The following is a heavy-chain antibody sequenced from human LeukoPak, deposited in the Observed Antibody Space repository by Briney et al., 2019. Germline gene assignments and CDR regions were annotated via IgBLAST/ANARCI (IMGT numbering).Heavy chain of an antibody. V-gene: IGHV3-23*01. CDR2: ISGSDDST. J-gene: IGHJ4*02. Sequence: GGSLRLSCAASGFTISTYGMNWVRQAPGKGLEWVSTISGSDDSTYYAGSVKGRFTISRDNSKNTLYLQMNSLRAEDTAVYYCAKDLGALTSWVPFDYWGQGTLVTVSS. D-gene: IGHD2-2*01. CDR3: AKDLGALTSWVPFDY. CDR1: GFTISTYG.